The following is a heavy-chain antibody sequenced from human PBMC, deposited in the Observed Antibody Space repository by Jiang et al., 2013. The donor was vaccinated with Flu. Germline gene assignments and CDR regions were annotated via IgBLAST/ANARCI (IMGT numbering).Heavy chain of an antibody. CDR2: IFQSGST. D-gene: IGHD3-16*02. J-gene: IGHJ4*02. Sequence: GPGLVKPSETLSLTCTVSGYSISNGYYWGWIRQTPGKGLEWIGSIFQSGSTYDNPSLKSRVTMSVDTSKNQFSLKLNSVTAADTAVYFCTGGRRGGGNYDHVWGYYRYLHYWGQGILVTVSS. V-gene: IGHV4-38-2*02. CDR1: GYSISNGYY. CDR3: TGGRRGGGNYDHVWGYYRYLHY.